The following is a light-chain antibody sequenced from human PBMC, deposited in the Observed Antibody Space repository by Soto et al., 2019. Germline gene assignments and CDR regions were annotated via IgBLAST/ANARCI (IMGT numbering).Light chain of an antibody. Sequence: QSVLTQPPSASGPPGQRVTISCSGSSSNIGTNTVIWYQQLPGAAPKLLIYSDNQRPSGVPGRFSGSKSGTSASLAISGLQSEDEADYYCAAWDVSLVVFGGGTKLTVL. CDR2: SDN. V-gene: IGLV1-44*01. CDR1: SSNIGTNT. J-gene: IGLJ2*01. CDR3: AAWDVSLVV.